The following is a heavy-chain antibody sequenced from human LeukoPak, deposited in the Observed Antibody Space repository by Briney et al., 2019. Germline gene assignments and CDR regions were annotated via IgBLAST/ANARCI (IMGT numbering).Heavy chain of an antibody. J-gene: IGHJ4*02. V-gene: IGHV1-18*01. CDR3: AREISPRTGDPEY. CDR1: GYTFTSYG. Sequence: GASVKVSCKASGYTFTSYGISWVRQAPGQGLEWMGWISAYNGNTNYAQKLQGRVTMTEDTSTDTAYMELSSLRSEDTAVYYCAREISPRTGDPEYWGQGTLVTVSS. D-gene: IGHD7-27*01. CDR2: ISAYNGNT.